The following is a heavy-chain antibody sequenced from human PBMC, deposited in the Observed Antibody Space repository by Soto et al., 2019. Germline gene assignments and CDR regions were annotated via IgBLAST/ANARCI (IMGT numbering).Heavy chain of an antibody. V-gene: IGHV3-23*01. D-gene: IGHD3-16*02. CDR1: GFTFSSYA. Sequence: EVQLLESGGGLVQPGGSLRLSCAASGFTFSSYAMSWVRQAPGKGLEWVSAISGSGGSTYYADSVKGRFTISRDNSKNTLYLQMNSLRAEDTAVYYCAKSTSYDYIWGSYRTDDAFDIWGQGTMGTVSS. J-gene: IGHJ3*02. CDR2: ISGSGGST. CDR3: AKSTSYDYIWGSYRTDDAFDI.